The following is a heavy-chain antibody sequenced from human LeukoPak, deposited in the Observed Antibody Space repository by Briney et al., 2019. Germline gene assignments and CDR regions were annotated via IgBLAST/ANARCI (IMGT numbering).Heavy chain of an antibody. V-gene: IGHV4-34*01. Sequence: KASKILCRTGAVEGGTFRGFDWSRIRQHPGKGLEWIGEINHSGSTNYNPSLKSRVTISVDTSKNQFSLKLSSVTAADTAVYYCARCDSNIYGMDVWGQGTTVTVSS. CDR2: INHSGST. D-gene: IGHD3-22*01. CDR3: ARCDSNIYGMDV. J-gene: IGHJ6*02. CDR1: GGTFRGFD.